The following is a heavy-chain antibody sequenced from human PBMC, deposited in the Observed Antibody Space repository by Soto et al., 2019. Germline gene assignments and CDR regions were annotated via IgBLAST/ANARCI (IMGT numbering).Heavy chain of an antibody. Sequence: EVQLLESGGDLVQPGGSLRLSCAASGFTFGSYAMSWVRQPPGKGLEWVSTISFSGSSTYYADSGKGRFTISRDNSKNALYLQMSSLRAEDTALYYCAKKGVSLIYFNHIDVWCKGTTVTVSS. CDR1: GFTFGSYA. J-gene: IGHJ6*03. V-gene: IGHV3-23*01. CDR3: AKKGVSLIYFNHIDV. CDR2: ISFSGSST.